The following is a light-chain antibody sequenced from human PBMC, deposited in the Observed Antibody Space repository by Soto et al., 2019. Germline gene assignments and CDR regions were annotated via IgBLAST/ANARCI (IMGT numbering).Light chain of an antibody. CDR2: GAS. CDR3: QQYGSSPRT. Sequence: EIVLTQSPGTLYLSPGERATLSCRASQSVSSSYLAWYQQKPGQAPRLLIYGASSRATGIPDRFSGSWSGTAFTLTISRLEPEDFAVYYCQQYGSSPRTFGGGTKVEIK. V-gene: IGKV3-20*01. CDR1: QSVSSSY. J-gene: IGKJ4*01.